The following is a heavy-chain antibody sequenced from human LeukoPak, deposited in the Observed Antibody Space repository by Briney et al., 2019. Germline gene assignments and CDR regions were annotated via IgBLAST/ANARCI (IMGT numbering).Heavy chain of an antibody. Sequence: SETLSLTCAVSGYSIRNGYYWGWVRQPPGKGLEWIGSIHNGGNTYYNSSLKSRVTISVDTSKNQFSLKLSSVTAADTAVYYAARLGRGSYDKDGKSFSIDYWGQGTLVTVSS. CDR2: IHNGGNT. CDR3: ARLGRGSYDKDGKSFSIDY. CDR1: GYSIRNGYY. D-gene: IGHD3-22*01. J-gene: IGHJ4*02. V-gene: IGHV4-38-2*01.